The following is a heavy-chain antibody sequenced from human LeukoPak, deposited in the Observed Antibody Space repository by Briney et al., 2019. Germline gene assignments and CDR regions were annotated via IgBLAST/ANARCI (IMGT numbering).Heavy chain of an antibody. J-gene: IGHJ6*03. V-gene: IGHV4-59*01. Sequence: PSETLSLTCTVSGRPISSYYWSWIRQPPGKGLEGIRYIYYSRSTNYNPSPKSRVTISLQTSKNQFSLKLSSVTAADTAVYYYASLNRPYRSSFDVPYYYYYLDGWGKGTTVTVSS. CDR1: GRPISSYY. D-gene: IGHD6-6*01. CDR3: ASLNRPYRSSFDVPYYYYYLDG. CDR2: IYYSRST.